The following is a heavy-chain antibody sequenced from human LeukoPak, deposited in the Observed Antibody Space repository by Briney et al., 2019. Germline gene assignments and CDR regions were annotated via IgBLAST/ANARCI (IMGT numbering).Heavy chain of an antibody. CDR2: IRYDGSNK. J-gene: IGHJ3*02. V-gene: IGHV3-30*02. CDR3: AKVEYCSGGSCYGGAFDI. CDR1: GFTFSSYA. D-gene: IGHD2-15*01. Sequence: PGGSLRLSCAASGFTFSSYAMSWVRQAPGKGLEWVAFIRYDGSNKYYADSVKGRFTISRDNSKNTLYLQMNSLRAEDTAVYYCAKVEYCSGGSCYGGAFDIWGQGTMVTVSS.